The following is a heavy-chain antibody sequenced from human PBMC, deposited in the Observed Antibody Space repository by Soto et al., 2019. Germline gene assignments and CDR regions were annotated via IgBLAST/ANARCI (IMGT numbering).Heavy chain of an antibody. D-gene: IGHD1-1*01. Sequence: QVHLVQSGAEVKKPGASVTVSCKGSGYAFTTYGITWVRQAPGQGLEWMGWISAHNGNTNYAQKLQGRVTVTRDTSTSTAYMELRSRRSDVTAGYYWARGRYGDYWGQGARVTVSS. CDR2: ISAHNGNT. CDR1: GYAFTTYG. CDR3: ARGRYGDY. V-gene: IGHV1-18*01. J-gene: IGHJ4*02.